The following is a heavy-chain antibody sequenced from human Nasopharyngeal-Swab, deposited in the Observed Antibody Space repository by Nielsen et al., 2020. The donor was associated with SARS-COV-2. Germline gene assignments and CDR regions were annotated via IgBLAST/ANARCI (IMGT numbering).Heavy chain of an antibody. Sequence: WIRQPPGKGLEWIGYIYYSGSTNYNPPLKSRVTISVDTSKNQFSLKLSSVTAADTAVYYCARERIAARLPDRWFDPWGQGTLVTVSS. V-gene: IGHV4-59*01. CDR3: ARERIAARLPDRWFDP. CDR2: IYYSGST. D-gene: IGHD6-6*01. J-gene: IGHJ5*02.